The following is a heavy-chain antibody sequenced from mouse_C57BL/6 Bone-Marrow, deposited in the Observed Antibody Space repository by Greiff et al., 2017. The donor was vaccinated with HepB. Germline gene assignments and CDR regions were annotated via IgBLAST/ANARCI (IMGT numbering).Heavy chain of an antibody. V-gene: IGHV14-2*01. D-gene: IGHD3-2*02. CDR2: IDPEDGET. CDR1: GFNIKDYY. CDR3: ARGRTAQASYFDY. Sequence: DVQLVESGAELVKPGASVKLSCTASGFNIKDYYMHWVKQRTEQGLEWIGRIDPEDGETKYAPKFQGKATITADTSSNTAYLQLSSLTSEDTAVYYCARGRTAQASYFDYWGQGTTLTVSS. J-gene: IGHJ2*01.